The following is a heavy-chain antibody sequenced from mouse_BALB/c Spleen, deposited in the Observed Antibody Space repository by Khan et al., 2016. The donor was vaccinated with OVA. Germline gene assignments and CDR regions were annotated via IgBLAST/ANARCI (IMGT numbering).Heavy chain of an antibody. D-gene: IGHD2-14*01. CDR3: ARGGYSAFAY. J-gene: IGHJ3*01. Sequence: QVQLQQSGPELVKPGASLKVSCKASGYTFTDYIIGWVKQSTRQGLEWIGDIFPGSDTPYYNEKFKDKATLTVDKSANTAYMQLSSLTSEDSAVDFCARGGYSAFAYWGRGTLVTVSA. V-gene: IGHV1-77*01. CDR1: GYTFTDYI. CDR2: IFPGSDTP.